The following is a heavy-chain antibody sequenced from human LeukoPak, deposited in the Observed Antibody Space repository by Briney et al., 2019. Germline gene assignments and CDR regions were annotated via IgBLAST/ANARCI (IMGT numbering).Heavy chain of an antibody. CDR1: GGSFSGYY. CDR3: ARDVFAGWYYQ. V-gene: IGHV4-34*01. D-gene: IGHD2-2*01. CDR2: IYYSGST. Sequence: SETLSLTCAVYGGSFSGYYWSWIRQPPGKGLEWIGYIYYSGSTYYNPSLKSRLTISVDTSRNQFSLELSSVTAADTAVYYCARDVFAGWYYQWGQGTLVTVSS. J-gene: IGHJ4*02.